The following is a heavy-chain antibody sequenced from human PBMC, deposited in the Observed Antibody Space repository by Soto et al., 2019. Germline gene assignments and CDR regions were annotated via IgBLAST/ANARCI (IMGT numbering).Heavy chain of an antibody. CDR2: ISYDGSNK. CDR1: GFTFSSYA. Sequence: GGSLRLSCAASGFTFSSYAMHWVRQAPGKGLEWVAVISYDGSNKYYADSVKGRFTISRDNSKNTLYLQMNSLRAEDTAVYYCARDHRYDEGTYYYYYGMDVWGQGTTVTVSS. CDR3: ARDHRYDEGTYYYYYGMDV. J-gene: IGHJ6*02. V-gene: IGHV3-30-3*01. D-gene: IGHD3-22*01.